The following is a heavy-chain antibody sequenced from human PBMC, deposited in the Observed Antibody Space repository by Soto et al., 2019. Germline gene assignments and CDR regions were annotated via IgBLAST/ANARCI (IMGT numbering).Heavy chain of an antibody. V-gene: IGHV3-23*01. CDR1: GGTFSSNG. Sequence: SCKASGGTFSSNGMNWVRQAPGKGLEWVSGIRSDGDTTYNADSVKGRFTVSRDTSKNTVYLQMNSLRVEDTAIYYCAKGKGVGATPDGANCWGQGTLVTVSS. CDR2: IRSDGDTT. D-gene: IGHD1-26*01. J-gene: IGHJ4*02. CDR3: AKGKGVGATPDGANC.